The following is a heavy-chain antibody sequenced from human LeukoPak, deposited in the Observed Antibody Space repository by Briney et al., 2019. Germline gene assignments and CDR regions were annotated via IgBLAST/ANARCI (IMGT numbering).Heavy chain of an antibody. CDR1: GFTFSSYG. CDR3: AKDSSGWYLAEYFQH. V-gene: IGHV3-30*18. D-gene: IGHD6-19*01. J-gene: IGHJ1*01. Sequence: GVLRLSCAASGFTFSSYGMHWVRQAPGKGLEWVAAISYDGSNKYYADSVKGRFTISRDNSKNTLYLQMNSLRAEDTAVYYCAKDSSGWYLAEYFQHWGQGTLVTVSS. CDR2: ISYDGSNK.